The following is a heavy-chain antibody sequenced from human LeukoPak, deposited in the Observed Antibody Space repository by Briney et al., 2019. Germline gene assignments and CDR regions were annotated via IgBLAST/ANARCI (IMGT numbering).Heavy chain of an antibody. CDR1: GGTFSSYV. CDR2: IIAIFGTA. J-gene: IGHJ4*02. Sequence: SVKVSCKVSGGTFSSYVISWVRQAPGQGLEWMGGIIAIFGTANYAQKFQGRVTITADGSTSTAYMELSSLKSEDTAVYYCANSDPTYYYGSGSYSPSFDYWGQGTLVIVSS. D-gene: IGHD3-10*01. CDR3: ANSDPTYYYGSGSYSPSFDY. V-gene: IGHV1-69*01.